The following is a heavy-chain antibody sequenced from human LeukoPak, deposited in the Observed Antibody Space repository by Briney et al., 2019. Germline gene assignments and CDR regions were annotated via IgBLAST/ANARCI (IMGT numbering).Heavy chain of an antibody. CDR1: GGTFSSYA. Sequence: SVKVSCKASGGTFSSYAISWVQQAPGQGLEWMGRIIPILGIANYAQKFQGRVTITADKSTSTAYMELSSLRSEDTAVYYCASLGYCSGGSCYVHVAFDIWGQGTMVTVSS. CDR2: IIPILGIA. J-gene: IGHJ3*02. V-gene: IGHV1-69*04. CDR3: ASLGYCSGGSCYVHVAFDI. D-gene: IGHD2-15*01.